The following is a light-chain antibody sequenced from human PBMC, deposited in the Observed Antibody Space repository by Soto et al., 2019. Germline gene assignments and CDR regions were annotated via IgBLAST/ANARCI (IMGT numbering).Light chain of an antibody. V-gene: IGLV2-14*01. CDR3: SSYTSSSVV. Sequence: QSALTQPASVSGSPGQSITISCSGTSSDVGGYNYVSWYQQHPGKAPKIMIYEVSNRPSGVSKRFSGSKSGNTASLTISGLQSEDEADYYCSSYTSSSVVFGGGTQVTVL. CDR2: EVS. J-gene: IGLJ3*02. CDR1: SSDVGGYNY.